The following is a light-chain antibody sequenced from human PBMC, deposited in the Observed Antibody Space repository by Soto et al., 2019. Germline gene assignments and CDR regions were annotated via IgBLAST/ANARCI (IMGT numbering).Light chain of an antibody. CDR2: DNN. CDR3: QSYDNSLSASVV. V-gene: IGLV1-40*01. CDR1: SSNIGAGYD. Sequence: VLTQPPSVSGAPGQRVTISCTGSSSNIGAGYDVHWYQQLPGTAPRLLIYDNNNRPSGIPDRFSGSKSGTSASLAVTGLQAEDEAYYYCQSYDNSLSASVVFGGGTKVTVL. J-gene: IGLJ2*01.